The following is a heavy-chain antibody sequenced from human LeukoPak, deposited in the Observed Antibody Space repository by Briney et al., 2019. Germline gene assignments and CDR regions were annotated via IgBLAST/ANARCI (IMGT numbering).Heavy chain of an antibody. Sequence: GASVKVSCKASGYTFTSYGISWVRQAPGQGLEWMGWISAYNGNTNYAQKLQGRVTMTTDTSTSTAYMELRSLRSDDTAVYYCARDLLRWGGPSVAGTDYWGQGTLVTVSS. J-gene: IGHJ4*02. CDR3: ARDLLRWGGPSVAGTDY. CDR1: GYTFTSYG. CDR2: ISAYNGNT. V-gene: IGHV1-18*01. D-gene: IGHD6-19*01.